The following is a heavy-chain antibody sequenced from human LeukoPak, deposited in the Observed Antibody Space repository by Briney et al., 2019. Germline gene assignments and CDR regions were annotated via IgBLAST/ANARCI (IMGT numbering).Heavy chain of an antibody. CDR3: ARGVSRGYSYGRYYMDV. CDR1: GGSISTYY. V-gene: IGHV4-59*01. D-gene: IGHD5-18*01. Sequence: PSETLSLTCIVSGGSISTYYWSWIRQPPGKGLEWIGYIYYSGSTDYNPSFKSRATISVDTSKNQFSLKLNSVTAADTAVYYCARGVSRGYSYGRYYMDVWGKGTTVTVSS. J-gene: IGHJ6*03. CDR2: IYYSGST.